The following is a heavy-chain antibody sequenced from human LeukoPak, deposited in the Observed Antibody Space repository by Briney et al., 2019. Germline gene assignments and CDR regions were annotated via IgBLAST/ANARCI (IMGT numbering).Heavy chain of an antibody. J-gene: IGHJ4*02. CDR2: ISAYNGNT. CDR3: ARDEVEEYSSRWARFDY. D-gene: IGHD6-13*01. Sequence: GASVKVSCKASGYTFTSYGISWVRQAPGQGLEWMGWISAYNGNTNYAQKLQGRVTMTTDTSTSTAYMELRSRRSDDTAVYYCARDEVEEYSSRWARFDYWGQGTLVTVSS. V-gene: IGHV1-18*01. CDR1: GYTFTSYG.